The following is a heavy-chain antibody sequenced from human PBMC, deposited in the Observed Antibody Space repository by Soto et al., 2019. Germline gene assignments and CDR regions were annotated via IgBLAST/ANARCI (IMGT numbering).Heavy chain of an antibody. V-gene: IGHV1-69*12. D-gene: IGHD5-18*01. CDR2: IIPIFGTA. Sequence: QVQLVQSGAEVKKPGSSVKVSCKASGGTFSSYAISWVRQAPGQGLEWMGGIIPIFGTANYAQKLQGRVTITADESTSTAYMELSSLRSEDTAVYYCASHTGMVGFYYSGKDVWGQGTTVTVSS. J-gene: IGHJ6*02. CDR1: GGTFSSYA. CDR3: ASHTGMVGFYYSGKDV.